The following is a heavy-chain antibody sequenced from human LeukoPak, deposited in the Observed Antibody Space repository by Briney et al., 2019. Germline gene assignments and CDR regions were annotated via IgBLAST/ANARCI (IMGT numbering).Heavy chain of an antibody. Sequence: PGGSLRLSCAASGFTFSDYYMGWIRQAPGKGLDWVSYISSSGGTMYYADSVKGRFTISRDNAKNSLYLHMNSLRAEDTAVYYCARARGSYAFGIWGQGAMVTVSS. J-gene: IGHJ3*02. CDR3: ARARGSYAFGI. CDR1: GFTFSDYY. D-gene: IGHD2-15*01. CDR2: ISSSGGTM. V-gene: IGHV3-11*04.